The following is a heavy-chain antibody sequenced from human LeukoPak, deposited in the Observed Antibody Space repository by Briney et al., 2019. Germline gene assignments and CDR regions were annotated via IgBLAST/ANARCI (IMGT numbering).Heavy chain of an antibody. CDR2: INPKSGGT. J-gene: IGHJ2*01. D-gene: IGHD7-27*01. Sequence: GASVKVSCKASGYTFIGHYLHWVRQAPGQGLEWLGWINPKSGGTNYARDFQGRVTMTRDTSITTAYMELSSLGSDDTAMYYCAIHWGSGWYFDLWGRGTQVTVSS. CDR3: AIHWGSGWYFDL. V-gene: IGHV1-2*02. CDR1: GYTFIGHY.